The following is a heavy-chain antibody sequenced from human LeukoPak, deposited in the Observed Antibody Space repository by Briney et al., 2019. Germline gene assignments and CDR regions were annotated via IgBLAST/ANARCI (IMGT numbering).Heavy chain of an antibody. CDR3: ARDAVRYDSSGYSDY. Sequence: GGSLRLSCAASGFTFSSYAMHWVRQAPGKGLEWVAVISYDGSNKYYADSVKGRFTISRDNSKNTLYLQTNSLRAEDTAVYYCARDAVRYDSSGYSDYWGQGTLVTVSS. CDR1: GFTFSSYA. V-gene: IGHV3-30-3*01. J-gene: IGHJ4*02. CDR2: ISYDGSNK. D-gene: IGHD3-22*01.